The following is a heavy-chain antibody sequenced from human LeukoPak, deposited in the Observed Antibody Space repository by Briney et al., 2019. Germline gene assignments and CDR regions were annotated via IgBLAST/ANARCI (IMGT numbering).Heavy chain of an antibody. D-gene: IGHD3-22*01. CDR2: MSDSGST. Sequence: TSSETLSLTCTVSGASISSYYWSWIRQPPGKGLEWIGYMSDSGSTNYNPSLKSRVTISVDTSKNQFSLKLISVTAADTAVYYCARARNYYDSSNYYYEGDAFDIWGQGTMVTVSS. CDR3: ARARNYYDSSNYYYEGDAFDI. J-gene: IGHJ3*02. CDR1: GASISSYY. V-gene: IGHV4-59*01.